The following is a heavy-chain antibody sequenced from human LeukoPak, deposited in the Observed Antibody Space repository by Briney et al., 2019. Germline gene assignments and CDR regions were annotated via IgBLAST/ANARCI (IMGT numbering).Heavy chain of an antibody. J-gene: IGHJ4*02. Sequence: GGSLRLSCAVSGFTFDDYGMSWVRQAPGKGLEWVSGINWNGGRKGYADSVKGRFTISRDNAKNSLYLQMNRVRVEDTALYHCARYPIHNDDILTGPFDYWGQGTPVTVSS. CDR3: ARYPIHNDDILTGPFDY. CDR1: GFTFDDYG. V-gene: IGHV3-20*01. D-gene: IGHD3-9*01. CDR2: INWNGGRK.